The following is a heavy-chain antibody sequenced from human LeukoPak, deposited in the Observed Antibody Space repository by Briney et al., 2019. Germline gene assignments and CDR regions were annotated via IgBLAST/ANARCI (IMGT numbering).Heavy chain of an antibody. V-gene: IGHV3-13*01. CDR3: ARGGPGYYLDY. Sequence: GGSLRLSCAASRFTFSSHDMHWVRQATGKGLEWASTIGTAGDTYYPGSVKGRFTISRENAKNSLYLQMNILKAGDTAVYYCARGGPGYYLDYWGQGTLVTVSP. CDR1: RFTFSSHD. J-gene: IGHJ4*02. CDR2: IGTAGDT.